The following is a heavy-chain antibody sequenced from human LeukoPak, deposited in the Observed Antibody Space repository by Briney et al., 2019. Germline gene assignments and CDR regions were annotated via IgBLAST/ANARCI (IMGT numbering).Heavy chain of an antibody. CDR2: ISGSGGST. CDR1: GFTFSSNA. CDR3: AKAGGTSCFMVTGDC. J-gene: IGHJ4*02. Sequence: GGSLRLSCAPSGFTFSSNAMSWVRQAPGKGLEWVSAISGSGGSTYYADSVEGRFTISRDNFKNTLYLQMNSLRAEDTAVYYCAKAGGTSCFMVTGDCWGQGTLVTVSS. D-gene: IGHD2-2*01. V-gene: IGHV3-23*01.